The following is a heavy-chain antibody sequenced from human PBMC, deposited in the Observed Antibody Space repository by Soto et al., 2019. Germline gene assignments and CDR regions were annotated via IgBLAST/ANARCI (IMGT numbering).Heavy chain of an antibody. CDR3: ARDRENFYDSSGYYFSDSFGL. J-gene: IGHJ3*01. V-gene: IGHV3-33*01. CDR1: GFSFRTYG. CDR2: IWYDGSNK. Sequence: QVQLVESGGGVVQPGRSLRLSCAASGFSFRTYGIHWVRQAPGKGLEWVAVIWYDGSNKYYADSVKGRFTISRDNSENTLYLRMNRLGADDTAVYYCARDRENFYDSSGYYFSDSFGLWGQGTMVTVSS. D-gene: IGHD3-22*01.